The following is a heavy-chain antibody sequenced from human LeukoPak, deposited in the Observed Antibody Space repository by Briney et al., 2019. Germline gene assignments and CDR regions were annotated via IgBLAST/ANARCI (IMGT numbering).Heavy chain of an antibody. V-gene: IGHV3-7*01. CDR3: ARDGGITVAGSTWDY. CDR1: GFIFSNYW. D-gene: IGHD6-19*01. Sequence: GGSLRLSCAASGFIFSNYWMSWVRQAPGKGLEWVANIKQDGSDKYYVDSVKGRFTISRDNAKKSLYLQMNSLRAEDTAVYYCARDGGITVAGSTWDYWGQGTLVTVSS. J-gene: IGHJ4*02. CDR2: IKQDGSDK.